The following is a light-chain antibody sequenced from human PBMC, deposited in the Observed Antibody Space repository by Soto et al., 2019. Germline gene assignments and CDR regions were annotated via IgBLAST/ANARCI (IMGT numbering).Light chain of an antibody. CDR2: GAS. Sequence: EIVLTQSPGTLSLSPGERATLSCRASQIVSSTYLAWFQQKPGQAPRLLIYGASTRATGIPDRFSGSGSGTDFTLTISGLEPEDFALYYCQQYGSSPTFGQGSKVEIK. CDR1: QIVSSTY. CDR3: QQYGSSPT. V-gene: IGKV3-20*01. J-gene: IGKJ1*01.